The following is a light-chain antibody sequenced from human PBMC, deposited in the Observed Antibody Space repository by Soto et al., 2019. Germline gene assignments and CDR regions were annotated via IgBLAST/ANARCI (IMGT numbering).Light chain of an antibody. J-gene: IGLJ2*01. CDR3: IAYAGSNKPA. CDR2: DVN. CDR1: SSDVGGYNY. Sequence: QSALTQPPSASGSPGQSVAISCSGTSSDVGGYNYVSWYQQHPGKAPKLMIYDVNKRPSGVPDRFSGSTSGNTASLTVSGLQAEEEAAYYCIAYAGSNKPAFGGGTKVTVL. V-gene: IGLV2-8*01.